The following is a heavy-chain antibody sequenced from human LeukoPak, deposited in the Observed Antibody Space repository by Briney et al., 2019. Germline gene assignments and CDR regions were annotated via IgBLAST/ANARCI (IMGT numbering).Heavy chain of an antibody. V-gene: IGHV4-4*09. CDR2: IYINGDT. CDR3: ARGARIFDF. CDR1: GDSISTCY. J-gene: IGHJ4*02. Sequence: SETLSLTCTVSGDSISTCYWSWIRQAPGKGLECIGYIYINGDTSQNPSLKGRVTTSLDTSKNQFSLRLSSVTAADTAVYYCARGARIFDFWGPGILVTVSS. D-gene: IGHD2/OR15-2a*01.